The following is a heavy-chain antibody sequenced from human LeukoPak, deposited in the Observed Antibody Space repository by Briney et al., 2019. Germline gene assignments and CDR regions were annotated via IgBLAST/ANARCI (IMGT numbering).Heavy chain of an antibody. CDR2: ISSSGSTI. V-gene: IGHV3-48*03. J-gene: IGHJ4*02. D-gene: IGHD6-6*01. Sequence: QSGGSLRLSCAASGFTFSSYEMNWVRQAPGKGLEWVSYISSSGSTIYYADSVKGRFTISRDNAKNSLYLQMNSLRAEDTAVYYCAKVLEQLVPDYWGQGTLVTVSS. CDR1: GFTFSSYE. CDR3: AKVLEQLVPDY.